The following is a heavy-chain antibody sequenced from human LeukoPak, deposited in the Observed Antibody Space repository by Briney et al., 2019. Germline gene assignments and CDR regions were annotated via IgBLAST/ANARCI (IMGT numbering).Heavy chain of an antibody. CDR2: IYYSGST. D-gene: IGHD6-13*01. CDR3: AREVAAAGTHYYYYYMDV. J-gene: IGHJ6*03. V-gene: IGHV4-59*01. CDR1: GGSISGYY. Sequence: SETLSLTCTVSGGSISGYYWSWIRQPPGKGLEWIGYIYYSGSTNYNPSLKSRVTISVDTSKNQFSLKLSSVTAADTAVYYCAREVAAAGTHYYYYYMDVWGKGTTVTISS.